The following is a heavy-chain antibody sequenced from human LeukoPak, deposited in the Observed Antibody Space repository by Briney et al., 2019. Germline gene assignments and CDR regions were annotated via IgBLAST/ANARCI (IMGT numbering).Heavy chain of an antibody. CDR2: IYYSGST. D-gene: IGHD2-15*01. V-gene: IGHV4-59*08. J-gene: IGHJ6*02. Sequence: PSETLSLTCTVSGGSISSYYWSWIRQPPGKGLEWIGYIYYSGSTNYNPSLKSRVTISVDTSKNQFSLKLSSVTAADTAVYYCARAPGYCSGGSCRNDYYYGMDVWGQGTTVTVSS. CDR3: ARAPGYCSGGSCRNDYYYGMDV. CDR1: GGSISSYY.